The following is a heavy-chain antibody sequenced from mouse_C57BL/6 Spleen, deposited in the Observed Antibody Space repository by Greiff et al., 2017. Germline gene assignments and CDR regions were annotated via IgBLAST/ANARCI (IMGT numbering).Heavy chain of an antibody. Sequence: QVQLQQPGAELVKPGASVKLSCKASGYTFTSYWMHWVKQRPGQGLEWIGMIHPNSGSTNYNEKFKSKATLTVDKSSSTSYMQLSRLTSEDSAVYYCACSDYYDSSYYWYFDVWGTGTTVTVSS. CDR3: ACSDYYDSSYYWYFDV. J-gene: IGHJ1*03. V-gene: IGHV1-64*01. CDR2: IHPNSGST. CDR1: GYTFTSYW. D-gene: IGHD1-1*01.